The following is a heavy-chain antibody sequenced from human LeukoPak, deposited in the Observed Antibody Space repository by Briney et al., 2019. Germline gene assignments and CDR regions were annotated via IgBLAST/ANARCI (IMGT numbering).Heavy chain of an antibody. V-gene: IGHV3-23*01. CDR1: RFTFSTYA. CDR3: ANYRKPQGLDY. J-gene: IGHJ4*02. D-gene: IGHD1-14*01. CDR2: ISANGADK. Sequence: GGSLRLSCAVSRFTFSTYAMSWVRQAPGQGLQWVSAISANGADKYYAGYVKGRFTISRDNSKNTLFLQMTSLGVEDTAVYFCANYRKPQGLDYWGQGTLVTVSS.